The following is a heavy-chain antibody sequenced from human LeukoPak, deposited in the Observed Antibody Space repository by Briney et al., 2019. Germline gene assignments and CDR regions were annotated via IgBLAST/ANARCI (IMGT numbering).Heavy chain of an antibody. CDR2: IYYSGST. CDR1: GGSISSSSYY. CDR3: ARTYATSIVVVITYFDY. V-gene: IGHV4-39*01. D-gene: IGHD3-22*01. Sequence: SETLSLTCTVSGGSISSSSYYWGWLRQPPGKGLEWIGSIYYSGSTYYHPSLKSRVTISVDTSKNQFSLKLSSVTAADTAVYYCARTYATSIVVVITYFDYWGQGTLVTVSS. J-gene: IGHJ4*02.